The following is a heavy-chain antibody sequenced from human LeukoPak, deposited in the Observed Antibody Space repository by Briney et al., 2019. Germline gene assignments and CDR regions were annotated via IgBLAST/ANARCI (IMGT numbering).Heavy chain of an antibody. D-gene: IGHD3-22*01. J-gene: IGHJ5*02. V-gene: IGHV4-31*03. CDR3: AREGYYDSSGYS. CDR2: IYYSGST. Sequence: SQTLSLTCTVSGGSISSGGYSWSWIRQHPGKGLEWIGYIYYSGSTYYNPSLKSRVTISVDTSKNQFSLKLSSVTAADTAVYYCAREGYYDSSGYSWGQGTLVTVSS. CDR1: GGSISSGGYS.